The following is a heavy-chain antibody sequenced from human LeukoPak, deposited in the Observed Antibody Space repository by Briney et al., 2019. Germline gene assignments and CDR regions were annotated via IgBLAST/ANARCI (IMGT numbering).Heavy chain of an antibody. CDR1: SGSMNSYY. Sequence: SETLSLTCTVSSGSMNSYYWSWIRQPPGKGLEWIGYIYYSGNTNYNPSLKSRVTISVDTSKNQFSLKLSSVTAADTAVYYCARPRYSNIGYSSPIDYWGQGTLVTVSS. CDR3: ARPRYSNIGYSSPIDY. D-gene: IGHD5-18*01. J-gene: IGHJ4*02. V-gene: IGHV4-59*08. CDR2: IYYSGNT.